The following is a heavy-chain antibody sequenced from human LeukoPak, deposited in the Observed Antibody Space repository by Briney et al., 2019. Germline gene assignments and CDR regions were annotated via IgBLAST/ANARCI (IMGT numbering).Heavy chain of an antibody. D-gene: IGHD2-15*01. V-gene: IGHV3-15*01. CDR2: IKSKTDGGTT. CDR1: GFTFSNAW. CDR3: TTDDFPEAYCSGVSCYLLDY. J-gene: IGHJ4*02. Sequence: GGSLRLSCAASGFTFSNAWMSWVRQAPGKGLEGVGRIKSKTDGGTTDYAAPVKGRFTISRDDSKNTLYLQMNSLKTEDTAVYYCTTDDFPEAYCSGVSCYLLDYWGQGTLVTVSS.